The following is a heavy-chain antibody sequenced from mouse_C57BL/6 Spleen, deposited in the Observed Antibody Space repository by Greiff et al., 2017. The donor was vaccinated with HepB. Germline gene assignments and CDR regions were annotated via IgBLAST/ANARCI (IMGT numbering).Heavy chain of an antibody. D-gene: IGHD2-3*01. CDR3: ARRHDADTGFAY. Sequence: QVQLKESGPGILQSSQTLSLTCSFSGFSLSTSGMALSWIRQPSGKGLEWLATIYWDDDKRYNPSLKSRLTISKDTSRNQVFRKITSVDTADTATYYCARRHDADTGFAYWGQGTLVTVSA. CDR2: IYWDDDK. V-gene: IGHV8-12*01. J-gene: IGHJ3*01. CDR1: GFSLSTSGMA.